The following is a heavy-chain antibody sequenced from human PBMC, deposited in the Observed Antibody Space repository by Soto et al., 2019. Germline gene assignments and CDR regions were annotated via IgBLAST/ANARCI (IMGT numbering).Heavy chain of an antibody. CDR1: GGSISSSSYY. Sequence: QLQLQESGPGLVKPSETLSLTCTVSGGSISSSSYYWGWIRQPPGKGLEWIGSIDYSGSTYYTPSLKSRVTISVETHKNQFALNLSSVPAADTAVYNCPRHLMYYAILTDFFDSWGQGTLVTVSS. J-gene: IGHJ4*02. CDR2: IDYSGST. CDR3: PRHLMYYAILTDFFDS. V-gene: IGHV4-39*01. D-gene: IGHD3-9*01.